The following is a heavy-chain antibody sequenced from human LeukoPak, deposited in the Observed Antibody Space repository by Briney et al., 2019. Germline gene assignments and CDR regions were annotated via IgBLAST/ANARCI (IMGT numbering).Heavy chain of an antibody. CDR3: AHNDYYGSGSYLDFDY. D-gene: IGHD3-10*01. Sequence: SGPTLVKPTQTLTLTCTFSGFSLSTSGVGVGWIRQPPGKALEWLALIYWDDDKRYSPSLKSRLTTTKDTSKNQVVLTMTNMDPVDTATYYCAHNDYYGSGSYLDFDYWGQGTLVTVSS. CDR2: IYWDDDK. J-gene: IGHJ4*02. CDR1: GFSLSTSGVG. V-gene: IGHV2-5*02.